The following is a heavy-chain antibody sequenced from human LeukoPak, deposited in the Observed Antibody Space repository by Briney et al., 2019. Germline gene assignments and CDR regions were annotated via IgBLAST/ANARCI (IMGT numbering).Heavy chain of an antibody. V-gene: IGHV3-23*01. J-gene: IGHJ4*02. CDR1: GFTFSSYA. CDR3: AKPHCSSTSCPTEYYFDY. D-gene: IGHD2-2*01. Sequence: GGSLRLSCAASGFTFSSYAMSWVRQGPGKGLEWVSAISGSGGSTYYADSVKGRVTISRDNSKNTLYLQMNSLRAEDTAVYYCAKPHCSSTSCPTEYYFDYWGQGTLVTVSS. CDR2: ISGSGGST.